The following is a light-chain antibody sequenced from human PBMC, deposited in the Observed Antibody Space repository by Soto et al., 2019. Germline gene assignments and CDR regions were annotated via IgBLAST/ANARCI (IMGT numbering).Light chain of an antibody. CDR1: TSDVGYYNF. J-gene: IGLJ1*01. Sequence: QSALTQPASVSGSPGQSSTISCTATTSDVGYYNFVSWYQQHPGKAPKLIIYEVSNRPSGVSNRFSASKSGNTASLTISGLQAEDEADYHCSSYSGSTAFYVFGTGTKVTAL. CDR3: SSYSGSTAFYV. V-gene: IGLV2-14*01. CDR2: EVS.